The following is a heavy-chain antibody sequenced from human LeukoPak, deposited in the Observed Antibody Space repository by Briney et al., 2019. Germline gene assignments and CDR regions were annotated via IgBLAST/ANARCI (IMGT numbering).Heavy chain of an antibody. CDR2: INHSGST. CDR3: ARRVGYCSSTSCYSSWFDP. V-gene: IGHV4-34*01. J-gene: IGHJ5*02. D-gene: IGHD2-2*01. CDR1: GGSFSGYY. Sequence: PSETLPLTCAVYGGSFSGYYWSSIRQPPGKGLEWIGEINHSGSTNYNPSLKSRVTISVDTSKNQFSLKLSSVTAADTAVYYCARRVGYCSSTSCYSSWFDPWGQGTLVTVSS.